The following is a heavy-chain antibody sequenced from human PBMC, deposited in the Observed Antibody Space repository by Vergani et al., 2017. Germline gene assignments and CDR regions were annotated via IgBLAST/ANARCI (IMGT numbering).Heavy chain of an antibody. Sequence: QVQLVQSGAEVKKPGASVKVSCKASGYTFTSYAMHWVRQAPGKGLEWVAVISYDGSNKYYADSVKGRFTISRDNSKNTLYLQMNSLRAEDTAVYYCARDRIAVAGKAEYFQHWGQGTLVTVSS. D-gene: IGHD6-13*01. J-gene: IGHJ1*01. CDR3: ARDRIAVAGKAEYFQH. CDR2: ISYDGSNK. V-gene: IGHV3-30-3*01. CDR1: GYTFTSYA.